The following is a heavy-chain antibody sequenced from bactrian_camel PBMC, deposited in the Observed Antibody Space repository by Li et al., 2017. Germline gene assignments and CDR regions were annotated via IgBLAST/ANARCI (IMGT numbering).Heavy chain of an antibody. D-gene: IGHD1*01. CDR2: IDTDGNT. CDR3: AARRSYCSLASRTDFSY. J-gene: IGHJ6*01. CDR1: GDTVSSYY. V-gene: IGHV3S53*01. Sequence: QLVESGGGSVQAGGSLRLSCAASGDTVSSYYMGWFRQTPGKEREGVAAIDTDGNTSYADSVKGRFTISADNAKNTLSLQMSSLKPEDSAIYYCAARRSYCSLASRTDFSYWGQGTQVTVS.